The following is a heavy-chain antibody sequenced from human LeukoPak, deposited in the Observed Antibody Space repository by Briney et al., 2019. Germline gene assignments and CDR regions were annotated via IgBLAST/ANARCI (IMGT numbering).Heavy chain of an antibody. CDR3: ARGRRDYDYNHFDY. Sequence: SSETLSLTCAVYGGSFSGYYWSWIRQPPGKGLEWIGEINHSGSTNYNPSLKSRVTISVDTSKNQFSLKLSSVTAADTAVYYCARGRRDYDYNHFDYWGQGTLVTVSS. J-gene: IGHJ4*02. CDR2: INHSGST. V-gene: IGHV4-34*01. CDR1: GGSFSGYY. D-gene: IGHD3-16*01.